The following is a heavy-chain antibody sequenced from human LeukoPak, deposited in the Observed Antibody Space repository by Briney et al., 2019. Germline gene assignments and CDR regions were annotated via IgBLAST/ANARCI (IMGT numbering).Heavy chain of an antibody. J-gene: IGHJ4*02. CDR2: ISGSGGST. V-gene: IGHV3-23*01. D-gene: IGHD1-14*01. CDR3: AKGLTRGGGFDY. CDR1: GFTFSSYA. Sequence: GSLRLSCAASGFTFSSYAMSWVRQAPGKGLEWVSAISGSGGSTYYADSVKGRFTISRDNSKNTLYLQMNSLRAEDTAVYYCAKGLTRGGGFDYWGQGTLVTVSS.